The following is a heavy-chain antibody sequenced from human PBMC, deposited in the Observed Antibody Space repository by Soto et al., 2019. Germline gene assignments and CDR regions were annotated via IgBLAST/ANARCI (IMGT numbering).Heavy chain of an antibody. Sequence: SETLSLTCGVSGDSITTYKWWTWVRQTPGRGLEWIGEIYDSGDTRYNPSLRSRVTISKDTSKNQLSLKLNSVTVADTAVYYCATCQLGEYYYAMDMWGQGTTVTVSS. D-gene: IGHD7-27*01. V-gene: IGHV4-4*02. CDR1: GDSITTYKW. CDR2: IYDSGDT. CDR3: ATCQLGEYYYAMDM. J-gene: IGHJ6*02.